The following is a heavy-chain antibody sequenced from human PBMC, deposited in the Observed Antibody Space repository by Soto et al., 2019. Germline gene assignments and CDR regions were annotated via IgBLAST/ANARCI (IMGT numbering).Heavy chain of an antibody. CDR3: ARDTIPTDFGLGWDV. V-gene: IGHV3-11*01. CDR1: KFIFSDYY. CDR2: ISNGATTT. D-gene: IGHD4-17*01. Sequence: PGGSLRLSCSASKFIFSDYYMSWIRQAPGKGLEWVAYISNGATTTHYADSVKGRFTISRDNAKNSLYLQMNSLRAEDTAMYYCARDTIPTDFGLGWDVWGQGNTVTVSS. J-gene: IGHJ6*02.